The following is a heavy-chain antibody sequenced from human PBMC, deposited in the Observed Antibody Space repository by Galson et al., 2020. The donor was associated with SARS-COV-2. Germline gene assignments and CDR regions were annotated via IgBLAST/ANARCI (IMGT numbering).Heavy chain of an antibody. CDR2: IYYSGST. D-gene: IGHD3-3*01. CDR1: GGSISSSSYY. Sequence: SETLSLTCTVSGGSISSSSYYWGWIRQPPGKGLEWIGSIYYSGSTYYNPSLKSRVTISVDTSKNQFSLKLSSVTAADTAVYYCARDVEYYDFWSGYYTPNFEYWGQGTLVTVSS. V-gene: IGHV4-39*07. CDR3: ARDVEYYDFWSGYYTPNFEY. J-gene: IGHJ4*02.